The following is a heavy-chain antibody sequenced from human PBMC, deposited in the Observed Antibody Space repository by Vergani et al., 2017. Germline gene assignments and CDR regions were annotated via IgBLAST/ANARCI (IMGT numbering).Heavy chain of an antibody. D-gene: IGHD1-26*01. V-gene: IGHV3-30-3*01. CDR3: ARDKAPVGATLGRAFDI. J-gene: IGHJ3*02. CDR1: GFTFSSYA. Sequence: VQLVESGGGVVQPGRSLRLSCAASGFTFSSYAMHWVRQAPGKGLEWVAVISYDGSNKYYADSVKGRFTISRDNSKNTLYLQMNSLRAEDTAVYYCARDKAPVGATLGRAFDIWGQGTMVTVSS. CDR2: ISYDGSNK.